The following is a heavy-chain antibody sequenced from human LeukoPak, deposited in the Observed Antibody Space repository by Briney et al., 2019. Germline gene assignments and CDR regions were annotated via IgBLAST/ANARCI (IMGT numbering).Heavy chain of an antibody. CDR1: GGSISSYY. CDR3: ARAGGWYKTLDY. J-gene: IGHJ4*02. CDR2: IYYSGST. Sequence: SETLSLTCTVSGGSISSYYWSWIRQPPGKGLEWIGYIYYSGSTNYNPSLKGRVTISVDTSKNQFSLKLSSVTAADTAVYYCARAGGWYKTLDYWGQGTLVTVSP. D-gene: IGHD1-1*01. V-gene: IGHV4-59*01.